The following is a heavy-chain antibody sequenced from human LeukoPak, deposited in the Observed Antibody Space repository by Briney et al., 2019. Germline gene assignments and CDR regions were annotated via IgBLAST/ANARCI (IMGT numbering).Heavy chain of an antibody. CDR2: IYPGDSDT. CDR3: ARHGAYYDSSGYYYGTYYFDY. CDR1: GYSFTSYW. D-gene: IGHD3-22*01. V-gene: IGHV5-51*01. Sequence: GESLKITCKGSGYSFTSYWIGWVRQMPGKGLEWMGIIYPGDSDTRYSPSFQGQVTTSADKSISTAYLQWSSLKASDTAMYYCARHGAYYDSSGYYYGTYYFDYWGQGTLVTVSS. J-gene: IGHJ4*02.